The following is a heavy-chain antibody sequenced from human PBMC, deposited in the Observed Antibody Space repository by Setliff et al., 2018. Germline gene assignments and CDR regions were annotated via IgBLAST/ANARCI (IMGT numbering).Heavy chain of an antibody. CDR2: INHSGST. CDR3: ARDRTAYSYGLDV. CDR1: GGSFSDYY. J-gene: IGHJ6*02. V-gene: IGHV4-34*10. D-gene: IGHD5-18*01. Sequence: SETLSLTCTVYGGSFSDYYWGWIRQPPGKGLEWIAEINHSGSTNYNPSLKSRVNMSVDTSKNQFVLNLKAVTAADTAVYYCARDRTAYSYGLDVWGQGTTVTVSS.